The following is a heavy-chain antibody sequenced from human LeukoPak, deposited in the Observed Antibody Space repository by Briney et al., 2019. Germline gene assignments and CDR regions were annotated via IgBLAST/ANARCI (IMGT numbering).Heavy chain of an antibody. CDR2: IYSGGST. CDR3: ARDGRDYGDFDY. D-gene: IGHD4-17*01. Sequence: GGSLRLSCAASGFTFSSYWMTWVRQAPGKGLEWVSVIYSGGSTYYADSVKGRFTISRDNSKNTLYLQMNSLRAEDTAVYYCARDGRDYGDFDYWGQGTLVTVSS. J-gene: IGHJ4*02. V-gene: IGHV3-53*01. CDR1: GFTFSSYW.